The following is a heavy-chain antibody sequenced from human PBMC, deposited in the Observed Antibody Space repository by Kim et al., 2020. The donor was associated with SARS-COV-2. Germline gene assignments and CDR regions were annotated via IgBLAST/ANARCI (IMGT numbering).Heavy chain of an antibody. CDR2: FDPEDGET. CDR3: ATLWAVAGTYYYGMDV. CDR1: GYTLTELS. J-gene: IGHJ6*02. V-gene: IGHV1-24*01. D-gene: IGHD6-19*01. Sequence: ASVKVSCKVSGYTLTELSMHWVRQAPGKGLEWMGGFDPEDGETIYAQKFQGRVTMTEDTSTDTAYMELSSLRSEDTAVYYCATLWAVAGTYYYGMDVWGQGTTVTVSS.